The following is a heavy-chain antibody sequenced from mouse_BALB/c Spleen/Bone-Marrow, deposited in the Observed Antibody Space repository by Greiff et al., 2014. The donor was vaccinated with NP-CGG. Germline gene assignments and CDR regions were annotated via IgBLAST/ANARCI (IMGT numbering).Heavy chain of an antibody. CDR1: GYTFTSYT. D-gene: IGHD2-1*01. CDR3: AAGYYGNSGWFAY. J-gene: IGHJ3*01. CDR2: INPSSGYT. Sequence: QVQLQQSGAELARPGVSVKMSCKASGYTFTSYTMHWVKQRPGQGLEWIGYINPSSGYTNYNQKFKDKATLTADKSSSTAYMQLSSLTSEDSAVYYCAAGYYGNSGWFAYWGQGTLVTVSA. V-gene: IGHV1-4*01.